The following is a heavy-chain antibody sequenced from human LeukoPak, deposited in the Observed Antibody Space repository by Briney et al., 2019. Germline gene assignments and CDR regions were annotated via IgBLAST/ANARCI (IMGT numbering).Heavy chain of an antibody. Sequence: GGSLRLSCAASGFSFSSYRMNWVRQAPGKGLEWVSSISGSSSYIYYADSVKGRFTISRDNAKNSLYLQMNSLRAEDTAVYYCARKDSGHYYYYYYMDVWDKGTTVTVSS. CDR1: GFSFSSYR. V-gene: IGHV3-21*01. J-gene: IGHJ6*03. CDR2: ISGSSSYI. D-gene: IGHD1-26*01. CDR3: ARKDSGHYYYYYYMDV.